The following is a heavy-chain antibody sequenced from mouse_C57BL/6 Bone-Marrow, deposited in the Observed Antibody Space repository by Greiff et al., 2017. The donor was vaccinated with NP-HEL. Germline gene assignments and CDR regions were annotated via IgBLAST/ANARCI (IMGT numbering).Heavy chain of an antibody. CDR3: ARRYYGSSYWYFDV. D-gene: IGHD1-1*01. J-gene: IGHJ1*03. V-gene: IGHV1-64*01. CDR1: GYTFTSYW. Sequence: QVQLQQPGAELVKPGASVKLSCKASGYTFTSYWMHWVKQRPGQGLEWIGMIHPNSGSTNYTEKFKSKATLTVDKSSSPAYMQLSSLTSEDSAVYYGARRYYGSSYWYFDVWGTGTTVTVSS. CDR2: IHPNSGST.